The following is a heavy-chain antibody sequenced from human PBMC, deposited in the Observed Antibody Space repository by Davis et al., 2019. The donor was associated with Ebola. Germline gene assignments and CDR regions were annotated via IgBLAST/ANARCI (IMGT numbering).Heavy chain of an antibody. Sequence: PGGSLRLSCAASGFTFSTYAMGWVRQAPGKGLEWVSVITGSGDNTYYTDSVKGRFTISRDNSKNTLYLQMNSLRAEDTAVYYCAKGGYGSGTSLSWFDSWGQGTLVTVSS. CDR1: GFTFSTYA. J-gene: IGHJ5*01. CDR2: ITGSGDNT. D-gene: IGHD3-10*01. CDR3: AKGGYGSGTSLSWFDS. V-gene: IGHV3-23*01.